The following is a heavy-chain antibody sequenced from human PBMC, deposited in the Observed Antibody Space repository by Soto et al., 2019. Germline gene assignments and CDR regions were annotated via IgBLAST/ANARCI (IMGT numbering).Heavy chain of an antibody. CDR2: ISSNGGST. V-gene: IGHV3-64D*06. J-gene: IGHJ3*02. D-gene: IGHD3-3*01. CDR1: GFTFSTYA. CDR3: VKALTYYDFWSGPWGGSAFDI. Sequence: PGGSLRLSCSSSGFTFSTYAMHWFRQAAGNGLEYCSAISSNGGSTYYADSVKGRFTISRDNSKNTLYLQMSSLRAEDTAVYYCVKALTYYDFWSGPWGGSAFDIWGQGTMVTVSS.